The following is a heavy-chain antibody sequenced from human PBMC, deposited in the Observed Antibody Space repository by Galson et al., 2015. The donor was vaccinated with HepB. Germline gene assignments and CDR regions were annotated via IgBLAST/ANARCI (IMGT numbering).Heavy chain of an antibody. CDR2: INHSGST. J-gene: IGHJ4*02. Sequence: SETLSLTCAVYGGSFSGYYWSWIRQPPGKGLEWIGEINHSGSTNYNPSLKSRVTISVDTSKNQFSLKLSSVTAADTAVYYCARSSSSVVWFPTWYPPTKDFDYWGQGTLVTVSS. V-gene: IGHV4-34*01. CDR1: GGSFSGYY. CDR3: ARSSSSVVWFPTWYPPTKDFDY. D-gene: IGHD6-6*01.